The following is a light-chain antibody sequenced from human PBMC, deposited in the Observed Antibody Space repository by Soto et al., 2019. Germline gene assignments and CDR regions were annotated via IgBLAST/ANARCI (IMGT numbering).Light chain of an antibody. CDR1: QSISSW. V-gene: IGKV1-5*01. J-gene: IGKJ2*01. CDR3: QQYNSYT. Sequence: DIQMTQSPSTLSASVGDRVTITCRASQSISSWLAWYQQKPGKAPKLLIYDASSLESGVPSRFSGIGSGTEFTLTISSLQPDDFATYYCQQYNSYTFGQVTKLEIK. CDR2: DAS.